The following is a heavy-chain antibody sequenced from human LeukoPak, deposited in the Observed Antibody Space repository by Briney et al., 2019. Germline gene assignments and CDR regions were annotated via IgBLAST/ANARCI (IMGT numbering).Heavy chain of an antibody. CDR2: IYYSGST. Sequence: SETLSLTCTVSGGSISSYYWSWIRQPPGKGLEWIGYIYYSGSTNYNPSLKSRVTISVDTAKNQFSLKLSSVTAADTAVYYCARGHGDYAPAAFDYWGQGTLVTVSS. J-gene: IGHJ4*02. V-gene: IGHV4-59*01. D-gene: IGHD4-17*01. CDR1: GGSISSYY. CDR3: ARGHGDYAPAAFDY.